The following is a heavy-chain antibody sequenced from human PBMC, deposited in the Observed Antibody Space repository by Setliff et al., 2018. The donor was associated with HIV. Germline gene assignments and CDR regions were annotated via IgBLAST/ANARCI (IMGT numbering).Heavy chain of an antibody. Sequence: KPSETLSLTCTVSGGSLSSSSYSWGWIRQPPGKGLEWITIIYYSGNTYYNPSLKSRIPLSVDTSKNQFSLRLTSVTASDTAVYYCARIQWLVPGGWFDPWGQGTLVTVSS. CDR3: ARIQWLVPGGWFDP. CDR1: GGSLSSSSYS. V-gene: IGHV4-39*01. CDR2: IYYSGNT. J-gene: IGHJ5*02. D-gene: IGHD6-19*01.